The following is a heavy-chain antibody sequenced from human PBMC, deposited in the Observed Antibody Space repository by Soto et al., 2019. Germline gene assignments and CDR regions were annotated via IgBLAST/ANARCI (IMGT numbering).Heavy chain of an antibody. D-gene: IGHD3-3*01. CDR2: IYYSGST. CDR1: GGSISSYY. V-gene: IGHV4-59*01. CDR3: ARGSRGFFLYGMDV. J-gene: IGHJ6*02. Sequence: PSETLSLTCTVSGGSISSYYWSWIRQPPGKGLEWIGYIYYSGSTNYNPSLKSRVTISVDTSKNQFSLKLSSVTVADTAAYYCARGSRGFFLYGMDVWGQGTTVTVSS.